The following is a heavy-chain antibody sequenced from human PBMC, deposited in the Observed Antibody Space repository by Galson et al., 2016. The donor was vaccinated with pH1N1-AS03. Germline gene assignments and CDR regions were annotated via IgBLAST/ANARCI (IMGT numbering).Heavy chain of an antibody. D-gene: IGHD3-3*01. CDR2: ISGSGIST. V-gene: IGHV3-23*01. J-gene: IGHJ5*02. CDR1: GFTFSSYA. CDR3: AKDQSHIIPLSGALS. Sequence: SLRLSCATSGFTFSSYAMFWVRQAPGKGLEWVSSISGSGISTYYADSVKGRFTISRDISRNTVYLQMNSLRVEDTATYYCAKDQSHIIPLSGALSWGQGTLVTVSS.